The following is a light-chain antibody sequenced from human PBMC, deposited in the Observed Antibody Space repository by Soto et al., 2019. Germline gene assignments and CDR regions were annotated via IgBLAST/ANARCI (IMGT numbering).Light chain of an antibody. CDR1: SSNIGSNT. J-gene: IGLJ3*02. Sequence: QSVLTQPPSASGTPGQRVTISCSGSSSNIGSNTVNWYQQLPGTAPKLLIYSNNQRPSGVPDRVSGSKSGTSASLAISGLKSEDEGYYYCAAWDDRLNGGVFGGGTQLTVL. CDR2: SNN. CDR3: AAWDDRLNGGV. V-gene: IGLV1-44*01.